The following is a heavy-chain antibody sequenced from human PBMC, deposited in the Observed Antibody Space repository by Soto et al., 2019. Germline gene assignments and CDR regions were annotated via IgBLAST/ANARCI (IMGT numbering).Heavy chain of an antibody. CDR2: INHSGST. CDR1: AGSFSGYS. CDR3: ARSRLLWFGELSDYYYYAMDV. V-gene: IGHV4-34*01. J-gene: IGHJ6*02. D-gene: IGHD3-10*01. Sequence: SLTLCFTWPLDAGSFSGYSSSPISQPSRNGLEWIGEINHSGSTNYNPSLKSRVTISVDTSKNQFSLKLSSVTAADTAVYYCARSRLLWFGELSDYYYYAMDVWGQGPTVT.